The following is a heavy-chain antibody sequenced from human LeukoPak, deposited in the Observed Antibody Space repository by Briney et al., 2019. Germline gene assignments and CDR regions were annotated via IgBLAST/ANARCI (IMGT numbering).Heavy chain of an antibody. D-gene: IGHD2-2*01. J-gene: IGHJ5*02. CDR2: TYYRSKWYN. Sequence: SQTLSLTCAISGDSVSSNSAAWNWIRQSPSRGLEWLGRTYYRSKWYNDYAVSVKSRITINPDTSRNQFSPQLNSVTPEDTAVHYCARDPVVVVPAAPGWFDPWGQGTLVTVSS. CDR1: GDSVSSNSAA. CDR3: ARDPVVVVPAAPGWFDP. V-gene: IGHV6-1*01.